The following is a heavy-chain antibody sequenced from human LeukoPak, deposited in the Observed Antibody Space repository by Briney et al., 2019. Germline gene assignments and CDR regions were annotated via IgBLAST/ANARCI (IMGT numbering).Heavy chain of an antibody. CDR2: ISSTSYYI. CDR1: GFTFSTYS. V-gene: IGHV3-21*06. CDR3: ARKTLHAFDI. Sequence: PGESLTLSCAASGFTFSTYSMSWVRQAPGKGLEWVSSISSTSYYIYYADSVKGRFTISRDNAKNSLYLQMNSLRAEDTAVYYCARKTLHAFDIWGQGTMVTVSS. J-gene: IGHJ3*02.